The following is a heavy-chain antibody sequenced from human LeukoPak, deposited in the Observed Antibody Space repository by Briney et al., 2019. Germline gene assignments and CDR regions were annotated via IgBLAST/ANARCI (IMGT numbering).Heavy chain of an antibody. CDR3: ARARNTAPKSYYYYYYMDV. J-gene: IGHJ6*03. CDR1: GGSFSDYY. D-gene: IGHD5-18*01. Sequence: PSETLSLTCAVYGGSFSDYYWGWIRQPPGKGLEWIGSIYYSGSTYYNPSLKSRVTISVDTSKNQFSLKLSSVTAADTAVYYCARARNTAPKSYYYYYYMDVWGKGTTVTVSS. CDR2: IYYSGST. V-gene: IGHV4-34*01.